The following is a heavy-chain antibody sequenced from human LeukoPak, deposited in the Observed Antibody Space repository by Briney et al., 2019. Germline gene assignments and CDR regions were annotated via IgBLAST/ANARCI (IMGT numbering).Heavy chain of an antibody. Sequence: GGYLRFSSATSGFTFSSYAMHWVRQTPRTGLEYVSAISSNGGSTYYANSVKGRFTISRDNSKNTLYLQMGSLRAEDMAVYYCARESGDYWGQGTLVTVSS. V-gene: IGHV3-64*01. CDR2: ISSNGGST. CDR1: GFTFSSYA. D-gene: IGHD3-10*01. CDR3: ARESGDY. J-gene: IGHJ4*02.